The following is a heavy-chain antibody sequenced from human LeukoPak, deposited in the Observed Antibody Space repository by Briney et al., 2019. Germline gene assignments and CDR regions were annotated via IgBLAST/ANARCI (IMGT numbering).Heavy chain of an antibody. D-gene: IGHD1-26*01. J-gene: IGHJ4*02. CDR2: ISSSSSYI. Sequence: PSETLSLTCTVSGGSISSYYWSWIRQPPGKGLEWVSSISSSSSYIYYADSVKGRFTISRDNAKNSLYLQMNSLRAEDTAVYYCARGGIVGAVGGFDYWGQGTLVTVSS. CDR3: ARGGIVGAVGGFDY. CDR1: GGSISSYY. V-gene: IGHV3-21*01.